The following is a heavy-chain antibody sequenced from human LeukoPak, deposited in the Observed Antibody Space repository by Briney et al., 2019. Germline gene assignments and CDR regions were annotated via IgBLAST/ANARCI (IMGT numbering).Heavy chain of an antibody. V-gene: IGHV4-31*03. J-gene: IGHJ3*02. CDR2: IFHTGST. Sequence: SETLSLTCTVSGDSISSGGYYWSWIRQSPGRGLEWIGYIFHTGSTYYNPPLKSRMTISVDTSNNQFSLKLSSVTAADTAVYYCARTDKYYDDSNGAFDIWGQGTMVTVSS. CDR3: ARTDKYYDDSNGAFDI. D-gene: IGHD3-22*01. CDR1: GDSISSGGYY.